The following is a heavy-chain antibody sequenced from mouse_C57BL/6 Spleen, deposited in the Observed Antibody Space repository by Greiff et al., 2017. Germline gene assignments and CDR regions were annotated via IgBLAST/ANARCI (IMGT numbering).Heavy chain of an antibody. Sequence: QVPLQQPGAELVRPGSSVKLSCKASGYTFTSYWMHWVKQRPIQGLEWIGNIDPSDSETHYNQKFKDKATLTVDKSSSTAYMQRSSLTSEDSAVYYWARREIYYGNYGWCAYWGQGTLVTVSA. CDR3: ARREIYYGNYGWCAY. CDR2: IDPSDSET. V-gene: IGHV1-52*01. D-gene: IGHD2-1*01. CDR1: GYTFTSYW. J-gene: IGHJ3*01.